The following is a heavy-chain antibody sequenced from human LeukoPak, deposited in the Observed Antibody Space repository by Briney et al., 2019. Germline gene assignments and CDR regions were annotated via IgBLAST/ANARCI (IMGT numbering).Heavy chain of an antibody. D-gene: IGHD3-10*01. CDR2: IKQDGSEK. V-gene: IGHV3-7*01. Sequence: PGGSLRLSCAASGFTFSSYWMSWVRQAPGKGLEWVANIKQDGSEKYYVDSVKGRFTISRDNAKNSLYLQMNSLRAEDTAVYYCARYFYGSGRDAFDIWGQGTMVTVSS. J-gene: IGHJ3*02. CDR3: ARYFYGSGRDAFDI. CDR1: GFTFSSYW.